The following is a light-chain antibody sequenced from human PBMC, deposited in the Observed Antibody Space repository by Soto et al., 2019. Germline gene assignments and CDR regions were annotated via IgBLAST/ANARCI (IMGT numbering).Light chain of an antibody. CDR1: QSVSSN. CDR3: QQYHNWPPLT. J-gene: IGKJ4*01. V-gene: IGKV3-15*01. CDR2: GAS. Sequence: EIVMTQSPATLSVSPGERATLSCRASQSVSSNLVWYQQKPGQAPRLLIHGASTRATGIPARFSGSGSGTEFTLTISSLQSEDFAIYYCQQYHNWPPLTFGGGTTVEI.